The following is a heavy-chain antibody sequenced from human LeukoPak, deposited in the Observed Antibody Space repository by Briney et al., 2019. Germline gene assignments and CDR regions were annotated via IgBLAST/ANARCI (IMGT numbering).Heavy chain of an antibody. V-gene: IGHV4-61*08. CDR1: GGSISSGDYY. J-gene: IGHJ4*02. Sequence: SETLSLTCTVSGGSISSGDYYWSWIRQPPGKGLEWIEYIYYSGSTYYNPSLKSRVTISVDTSKNQFSLKLSSVTAADTAVYYCAREGGSGWPYYFDYWGQGTLVTVSS. CDR3: AREGGSGWPYYFDY. CDR2: IYYSGST. D-gene: IGHD6-19*01.